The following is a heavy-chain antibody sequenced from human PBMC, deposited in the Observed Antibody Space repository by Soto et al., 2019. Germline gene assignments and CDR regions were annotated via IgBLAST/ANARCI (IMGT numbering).Heavy chain of an antibody. J-gene: IGHJ4*02. V-gene: IGHV3-72*01. CDR1: GFTFSDHY. CDR3: ARVLVSGNDYGFDS. CDR2: TRNKANSYTT. D-gene: IGHD1-1*01. Sequence: EVQLVESGGGLVQPGGSLRLSCAASGFTFSDHYMDWVRQAPGKGLEWVGRTRNKANSYTTEYAASVKGRFSISRDDSKNSLYLQMNSLKTEDTAVYYCARVLVSGNDYGFDSWGQGTLVTVSS.